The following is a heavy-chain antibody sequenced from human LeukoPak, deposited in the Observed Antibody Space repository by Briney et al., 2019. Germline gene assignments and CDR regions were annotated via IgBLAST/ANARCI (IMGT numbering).Heavy chain of an antibody. CDR3: ARDVAVAGSFDY. Sequence: SMKVSCKASGGNLRSYTISRVRQAPGKRLWWVGRIIPILGIANYAQKFQGRVTITADKSTSTAYMELSSLRSEDTAVYYCARDVAVAGSFDYWGQGTLVTVSS. CDR1: GGNLRSYT. J-gene: IGHJ4*02. D-gene: IGHD6-19*01. CDR2: IIPILGIA. V-gene: IGHV1-69*04.